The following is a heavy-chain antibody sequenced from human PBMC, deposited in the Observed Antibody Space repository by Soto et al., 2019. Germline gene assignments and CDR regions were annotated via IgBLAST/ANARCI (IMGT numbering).Heavy chain of an antibody. Sequence: QVQLVESGGGVVQPGRSLRLSCAASGFTFSSYGMHWVRQAPGKGLEWVAVIWYDGSNKYYADSVKGRFTISRDNSKNTLYLQMNNLRSEDTAVYYCAREPYGDYGLGMDVWGQGTTVTVSS. CDR1: GFTFSSYG. D-gene: IGHD4-17*01. J-gene: IGHJ6*02. CDR2: IWYDGSNK. CDR3: AREPYGDYGLGMDV. V-gene: IGHV3-33*01.